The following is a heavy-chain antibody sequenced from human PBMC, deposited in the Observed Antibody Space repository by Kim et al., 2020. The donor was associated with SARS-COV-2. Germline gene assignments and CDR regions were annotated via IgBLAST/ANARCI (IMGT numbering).Heavy chain of an antibody. D-gene: IGHD3-22*01. CDR2: IDPSDSYT. CDR3: ASVYDSSGYYSPAGMDV. CDR1: GYSFTSYW. J-gene: IGHJ6*02. Sequence: GESLKISCKGSGYSFTSYWISWVRQMPGKGLEWMGRIDPSDSYTNYSPSFQGHVTISADKSISTAYLQWSSLKASDTAMYYCASVYDSSGYYSPAGMDVWGQGNTVTVSS. V-gene: IGHV5-10-1*01.